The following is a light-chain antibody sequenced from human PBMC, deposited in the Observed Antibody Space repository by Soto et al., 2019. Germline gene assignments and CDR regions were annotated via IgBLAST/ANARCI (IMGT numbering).Light chain of an antibody. Sequence: DIQMTQSPSSLSASVGDSVTITCRASQDIRNDLGWYQHNPGKVPKRLIHTASTLQRWVPSRFSGSGSGTEFTLTISSLQPEDVATYYCLQQNTLPYTFGQGTKLEIK. CDR2: TAS. J-gene: IGKJ2*01. CDR3: LQQNTLPYT. CDR1: QDIRND. V-gene: IGKV1-17*01.